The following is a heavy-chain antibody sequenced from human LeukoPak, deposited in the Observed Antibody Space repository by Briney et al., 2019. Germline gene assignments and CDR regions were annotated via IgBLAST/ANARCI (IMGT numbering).Heavy chain of an antibody. V-gene: IGHV3-66*04. CDR2: IYSGGST. D-gene: IGHD6-13*01. J-gene: IGHJ4*02. Sequence: SGGSLRLSCAASGFTVSSNYMSWVRQAPGKGLEWVSVIYSGGSTYYADSVKGRFTISRDNSKNTLYLQMNSLRAEDTAVYYCAKQADYASSWYYFDYWGQGTLVTVSS. CDR1: GFTVSSNY. CDR3: AKQADYASSWYYFDY.